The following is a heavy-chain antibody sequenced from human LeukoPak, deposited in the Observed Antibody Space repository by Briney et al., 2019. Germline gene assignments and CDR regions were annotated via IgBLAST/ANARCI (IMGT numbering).Heavy chain of an antibody. Sequence: SVKVSCKASRGTFSNLAFSWVRHAPGQGLEWMGWIIPAFGTPSYPQRFHGRVTISTDESTSSVYMEMSGLRCEDPAVYYCSSRGGSTLSLDFWGERTLV. J-gene: IGHJ4*02. D-gene: IGHD3-10*01. CDR2: IIPAFGTP. CDR1: RGTFSNLA. CDR3: SSRGGSTLSLDF. V-gene: IGHV1-69*05.